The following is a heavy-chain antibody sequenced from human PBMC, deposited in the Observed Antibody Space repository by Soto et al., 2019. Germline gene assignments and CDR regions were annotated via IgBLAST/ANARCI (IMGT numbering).Heavy chain of an antibody. CDR3: ARDSAASFDY. CDR2: IYSGGSA. Sequence: EVQLVESGGGLVQTGGSLRLSCAASGLTVSSSQMSWVRQAPGKGLEWVSVIYSGGSAYYADSVKGRFTISRDSSKNTLYLQMNSLRVEDTAVYYCARDSAASFDYWGQGTLVTVSS. J-gene: IGHJ4*02. D-gene: IGHD2-15*01. CDR1: GLTVSSSQ. V-gene: IGHV3-66*01.